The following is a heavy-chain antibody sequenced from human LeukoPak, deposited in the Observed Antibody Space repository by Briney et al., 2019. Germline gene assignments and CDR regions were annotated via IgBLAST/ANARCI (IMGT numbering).Heavy chain of an antibody. J-gene: IGHJ4*02. CDR1: GGSISSSSYY. D-gene: IGHD6-25*01. Sequence: SETLSLTCTVSGGSISSSSYYWGWIRQPPGKGLEWIGRIYTSGSTNYNPSLKSRVTMSVDTSKDQFSLKLSSVTAADTAVYYCARDVSLRGGGIAALYYFDYWGQGTLVTVSS. CDR2: IYTSGST. CDR3: ARDVSLRGGGIAALYYFDY. V-gene: IGHV4-39*07.